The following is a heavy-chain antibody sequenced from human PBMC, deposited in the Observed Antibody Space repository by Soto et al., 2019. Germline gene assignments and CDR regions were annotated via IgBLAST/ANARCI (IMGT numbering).Heavy chain of an antibody. CDR1: GGSISSANW. CDR2: IYHSGST. J-gene: IGHJ4*02. CDR3: ARDRKPGIDY. D-gene: IGHD3-10*01. Sequence: QVQLQESGPGLVKPSGTLSLTCAVSGGSISSANWWSWVRQPPGKGLEWIGEIYHSGSTNYNPSLSRRVTISVDKAKNQFSLNVNSVTAADTAIYYCARDRKPGIDYWGQGTLVTVPS. V-gene: IGHV4-4*02.